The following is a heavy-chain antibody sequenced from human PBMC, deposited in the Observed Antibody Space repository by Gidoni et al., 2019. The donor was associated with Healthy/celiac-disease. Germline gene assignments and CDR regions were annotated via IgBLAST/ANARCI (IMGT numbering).Heavy chain of an antibody. V-gene: IGHV3-30*03. CDR1: GFTFSRYG. CDR2: ISYDGSNK. J-gene: IGHJ3*02. CDR3: ALWSYYDILTTHDAFDI. D-gene: IGHD3-9*01. Sequence: QVQLVVSGGGVVQPGRSLRLSCAASGFTFSRYGMHWVRQAPGKGLEGVAVISYDGSNKYYADSVKGRFTISRDNSKNTLYLQMNSLRAEDTAVYYCALWSYYDILTTHDAFDIWGQGTMVTVSS.